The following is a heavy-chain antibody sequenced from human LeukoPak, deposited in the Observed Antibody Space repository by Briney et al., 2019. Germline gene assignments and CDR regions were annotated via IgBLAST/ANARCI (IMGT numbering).Heavy chain of an antibody. J-gene: IGHJ4*02. V-gene: IGHV3-23*01. CDR1: GFTFSTYA. D-gene: IGHD1-26*01. CDR3: AKRGNYYSFDY. CDR2: ISDSGGRT. Sequence: PGGSLRLSCAASGFTFSTYAMNWVRQAPGKGLEWVSAISDSGGRTYYADSVRGRFTISRDSSKNTLYLQMNSLRAEVTAVYYCAKRGNYYSFDYWGQGTLVTVSS.